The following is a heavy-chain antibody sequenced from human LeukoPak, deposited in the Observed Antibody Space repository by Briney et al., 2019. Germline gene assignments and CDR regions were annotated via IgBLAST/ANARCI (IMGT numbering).Heavy chain of an antibody. J-gene: IGHJ3*02. V-gene: IGHV3-7*03. Sequence: GGSLRLSCAASGFTFSSYWMSWVRQAPGKGLEWVANIKQDGSEKYYVDSVKGRFTISRDNAKNSLYLQINSLRAEDTAVYYCARDSPVSPYAFDIWGQGTMVTVSS. CDR2: IKQDGSEK. CDR1: GFTFSSYW. CDR3: ARDSPVSPYAFDI.